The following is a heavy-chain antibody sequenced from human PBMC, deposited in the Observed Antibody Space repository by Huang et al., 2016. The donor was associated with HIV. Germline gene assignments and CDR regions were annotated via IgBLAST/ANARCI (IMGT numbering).Heavy chain of an antibody. V-gene: IGHV5-51*01. D-gene: IGHD5-12*01. CDR1: GYSFTSYW. CDR2: IYPGDSET. J-gene: IGHJ4*02. CDR3: ARLSTTWYFDY. Sequence: EVQLVQSGAEVKKPGESLKIACKGSGYSFTSYWIGWVRQMPGTGLEGMGIIYPGDSETRYSPSFQGQVTISANKSISTAYLQWSSLKASDTAMYYCARLSTTWYFDYWGQGTLVTVSS.